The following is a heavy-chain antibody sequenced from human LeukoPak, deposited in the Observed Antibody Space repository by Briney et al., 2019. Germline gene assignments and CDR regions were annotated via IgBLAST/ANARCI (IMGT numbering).Heavy chain of an antibody. V-gene: IGHV3-23*01. J-gene: IGHJ4*02. Sequence: GGSLRLSCAASGFTFTSYAMSWVRQAPGKGLEWVSVIGGSGAGTYYADSVKGRFTISRDNSKNTLYLQVNSLRAEDTAVYYCAKGESSSCYSGRDYWGQGTLVTVSS. CDR2: IGGSGAGT. CDR1: GFTFTSYA. CDR3: AKGESSSCYSGRDY. D-gene: IGHD2-15*01.